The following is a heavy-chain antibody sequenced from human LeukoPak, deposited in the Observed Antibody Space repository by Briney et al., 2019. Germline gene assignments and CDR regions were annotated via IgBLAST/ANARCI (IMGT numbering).Heavy chain of an antibody. J-gene: IGHJ4*02. CDR1: GGSISTSNW. CDR2: IYHSGSN. Sequence: SGTLSLTCAVSGGSISTSNWWSWVRQPPGKGLEWIGEIYHSGSNNYNPSLKSRVTISVDKPKNQFSLKLSSVTAADTAVYYCARVLADGNGWYHFDYWGQGTLVTVSS. CDR3: ARVLADGNGWYHFDY. V-gene: IGHV4-4*02. D-gene: IGHD6-19*01.